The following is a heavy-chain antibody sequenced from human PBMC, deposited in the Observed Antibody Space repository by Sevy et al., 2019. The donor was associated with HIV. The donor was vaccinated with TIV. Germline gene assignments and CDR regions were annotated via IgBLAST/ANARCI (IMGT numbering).Heavy chain of an antibody. Sequence: GESLKISCKGSGYSFTSYWIGWVRQMPGKGLEWMGIIYPGDSDTRYSPSFQGQVTISADKSISTAYLQWSSLKASDTAMYYCARKSPSGASIRGAFDIWGQGTMVTVSS. V-gene: IGHV5-51*01. CDR1: GYSFTSYW. CDR2: IYPGDSDT. CDR3: ARKSPSGASIRGAFDI. D-gene: IGHD2-15*01. J-gene: IGHJ3*02.